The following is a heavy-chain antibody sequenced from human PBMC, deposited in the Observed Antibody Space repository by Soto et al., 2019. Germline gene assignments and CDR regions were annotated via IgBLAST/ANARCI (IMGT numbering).Heavy chain of an antibody. CDR2: ISSSSSYI. J-gene: IGHJ5*02. CDR3: ARGQGGKQQQLAA. CDR1: GFTFSSYS. V-gene: IGHV3-21*01. D-gene: IGHD6-13*01. Sequence: EVQLVESGGGLVKPGGSLRLSCAAFGFTFSSYSMNWVRQAPGKGLEWVSSISSSSSYIYYADSVKGRCTISRDSPKNPLCQQMSSLRAEDTAVYYCARGQGGKQQQLAAWGQGTLLTVSS.